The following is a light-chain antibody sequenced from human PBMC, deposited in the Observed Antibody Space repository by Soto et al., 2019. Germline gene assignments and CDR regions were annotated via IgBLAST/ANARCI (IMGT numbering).Light chain of an antibody. CDR2: GAS. V-gene: IGKV3-20*01. CDR1: QSVSSSY. CDR3: QQYASSTAT. J-gene: IGKJ1*01. Sequence: EIVLTQSPGTLSLSPVERVTLSCRASQSVSSSYLAWYQQKPGQAPRLLIFGASSRATGIPDRFSVSGSGTDFTLTISRLEPEDFAVYYCQQYASSTATFGQGTKVDIK.